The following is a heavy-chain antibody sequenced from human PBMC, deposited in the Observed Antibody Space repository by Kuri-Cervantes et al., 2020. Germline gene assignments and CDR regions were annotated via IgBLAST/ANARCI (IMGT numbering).Heavy chain of an antibody. Sequence: GESLKISCAASGLTFSSYGMHWVRQAPGKGLEWVAVIWYDGSNKYYADSVKGRFTISRDNSKNTLYLQMNSLRAEDTAVYYCARDLYSGYYDILTGYYTPNTHYYYYYGMDVWGQGTTVTVSS. V-gene: IGHV3-33*01. CDR2: IWYDGSNK. J-gene: IGHJ6*02. CDR1: GLTFSSYG. D-gene: IGHD3-9*01. CDR3: ARDLYSGYYDILTGYYTPNTHYYYYYGMDV.